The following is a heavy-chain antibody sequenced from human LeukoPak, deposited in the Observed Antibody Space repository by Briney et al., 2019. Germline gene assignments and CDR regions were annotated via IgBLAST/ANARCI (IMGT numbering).Heavy chain of an antibody. CDR3: ARYGGQSEFDY. J-gene: IGHJ4*02. CDR2: IHYSGIT. Sequence: SETLSLTCTVSGGSITSSGYYWGWIRQPPGKGLEWIASIHYSGITYYNPSLKSRVTISVDTSKNQFSLKLSSVTAADTAVYYCARYGGQSEFDYWGQGTLVTVSS. D-gene: IGHD4-23*01. V-gene: IGHV4-39*01. CDR1: GGSITSSGYY.